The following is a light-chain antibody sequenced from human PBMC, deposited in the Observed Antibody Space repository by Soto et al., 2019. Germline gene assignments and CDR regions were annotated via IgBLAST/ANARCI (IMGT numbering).Light chain of an antibody. CDR2: WAS. Sequence: DIVMTQSPDSLAVSLGERATINCKSSQSVLFSPSNQNYIAWYQKKPGQPPKLLIYWASTRASGVPDRFTGSGSRTDFTLTISSLQAEDAAVYYCQHYHGSPPGNFGPGTKV. V-gene: IGKV4-1*01. CDR3: QHYHGSPPGN. CDR1: QSVLFSPSNQNY. J-gene: IGKJ3*01.